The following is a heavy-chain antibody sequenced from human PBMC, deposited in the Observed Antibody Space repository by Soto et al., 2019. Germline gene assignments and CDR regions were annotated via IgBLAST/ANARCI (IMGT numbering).Heavy chain of an antibody. J-gene: IGHJ4*02. V-gene: IGHV3-23*01. Sequence: EVQLSESGGGLVQPGGSLRVSCAASGFTFSSYAMTWVRQAPGKGLEWVSAISGSGGSTYYAESVKGRFSISRDNSKNTLYLQMSSLRAEDTAVYYCVKGMIVVVITGPYDYWGQGILVTVSS. D-gene: IGHD3-22*01. CDR2: ISGSGGST. CDR1: GFTFSSYA. CDR3: VKGMIVVVITGPYDY.